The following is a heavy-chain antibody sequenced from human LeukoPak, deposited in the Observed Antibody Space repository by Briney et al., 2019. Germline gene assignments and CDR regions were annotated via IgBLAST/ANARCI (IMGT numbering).Heavy chain of an antibody. CDR2: IYYSGST. Sequence: SETLSLTCTVSGGSISSSSYYWGWSRQPPGKGLEWIGSIYYSGSTYYNPSLKSRVTISVDTSKNQFSLKLSSVTAADTAVYYCARDGLGYCSSTSCSSNNNWLDPWGQGTLVTVSS. J-gene: IGHJ5*02. CDR3: ARDGLGYCSSTSCSSNNNWLDP. CDR1: GGSISSSSYY. V-gene: IGHV4-39*07. D-gene: IGHD2-2*01.